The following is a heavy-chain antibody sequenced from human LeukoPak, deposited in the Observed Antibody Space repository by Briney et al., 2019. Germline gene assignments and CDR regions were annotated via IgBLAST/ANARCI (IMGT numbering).Heavy chain of an antibody. J-gene: IGHJ3*02. CDR2: INPSGGST. D-gene: IGHD3-3*01. CDR1: GYIFSDYY. V-gene: IGHV1-2*02. CDR3: ARDLPPIFGVVIQFLYAFDI. Sequence: GASVKVSCKASGYIFSDYYMHWVRQAPGQGLEWMGIINPSGGSTSYAQKFQGRVTMTRDTSISTAYMELSRLRSDDTAVYYCARDLPPIFGVVIQFLYAFDIWGQGTMVTVSS.